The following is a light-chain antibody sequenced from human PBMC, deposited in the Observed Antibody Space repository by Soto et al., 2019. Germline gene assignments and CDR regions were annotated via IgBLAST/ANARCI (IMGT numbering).Light chain of an antibody. V-gene: IGLV2-14*01. CDR2: GVN. CDR3: GSFTTSRIWV. Sequence: PASVSGSPGQSITVSCTGSSSDFGDDKYVSWYQQQPGKGPNLLIYGVNSRPSGISNRFSGSKSGNTASLTISGPQVEDEAEYFCGSFTTSRIWVFGGGTKVTVL. J-gene: IGLJ3*02. CDR1: SSDFGDDKY.